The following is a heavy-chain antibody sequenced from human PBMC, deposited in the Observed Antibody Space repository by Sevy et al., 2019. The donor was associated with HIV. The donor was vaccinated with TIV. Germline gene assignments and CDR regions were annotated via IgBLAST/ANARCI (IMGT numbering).Heavy chain of an antibody. CDR2: INPGGGAP. CDR3: GGLYSCGGDCYYFDL. J-gene: IGHJ5*02. Sequence: ASVKVSCKASGYSFTSRYLHWVRQAPGQGLEWMGQINPGGGAPIYAQKFQGRVSMTSDTSKSSVYMDVRSLRSEDTAMYYCGGLYSCGGDCYYFDLWGQGTLVTVSS. V-gene: IGHV1-46*01. D-gene: IGHD2-21*01. CDR1: GYSFTSRY.